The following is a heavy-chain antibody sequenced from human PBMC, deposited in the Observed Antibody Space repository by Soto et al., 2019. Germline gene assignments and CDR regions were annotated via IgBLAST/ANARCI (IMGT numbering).Heavy chain of an antibody. CDR1: GFTFSSYT. Sequence: QVQLVESGGGVVQPGRSLRLSCAASGFTFSSYTMHWVRQAPGKGLEWVALISYDGSNKYYADSVKGRFTISRDNSKNTRYLQMNSLRAEDTAVYYCARGTGIAVAGTPFDYWGQGSMVSVSS. CDR3: ARGTGIAVAGTPFDY. J-gene: IGHJ4*02. V-gene: IGHV3-30-3*01. D-gene: IGHD6-19*01. CDR2: ISYDGSNK.